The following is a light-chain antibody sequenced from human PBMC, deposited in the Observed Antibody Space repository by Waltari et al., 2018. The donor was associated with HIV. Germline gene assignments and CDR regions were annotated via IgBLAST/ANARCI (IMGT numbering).Light chain of an antibody. J-gene: IGLJ3*02. CDR1: SSNIGSNT. CDR2: SNN. V-gene: IGLV1-44*01. CDR3: AAWDDSLNGPV. Sequence: QSVLTPPPSASGTPGQRVTVSCSGSSSNIGSNTVHWYQQPPGTAPKRLIYSNNQRPSGVPDRFSGSKSGTSASLAISGLQSEDEADYYCAAWDDSLNGPVFGGGTKLTVL.